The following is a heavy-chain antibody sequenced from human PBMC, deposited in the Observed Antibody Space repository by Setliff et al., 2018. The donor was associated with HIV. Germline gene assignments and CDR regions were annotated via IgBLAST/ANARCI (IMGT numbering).Heavy chain of an antibody. CDR1: GYTFTSYY. J-gene: IGHJ4*02. V-gene: IGHV1-46*01. Sequence: GASVKVSCKASGYTFTSYYIHWVRQAPGQGLEWMGEISPSGGSTSYSEKFRGRATMTRDTSRSTVYMELSSLRFDDTAVYYCARVPILRYASPVDMWGQGTLVTVSS. D-gene: IGHD3-9*01. CDR2: ISPSGGST. CDR3: ARVPILRYASPVDM.